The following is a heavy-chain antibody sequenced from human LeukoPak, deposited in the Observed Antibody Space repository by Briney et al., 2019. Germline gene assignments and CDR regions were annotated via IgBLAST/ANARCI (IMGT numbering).Heavy chain of an antibody. Sequence: GGSLRLSCEASGFSMSVYWMSWVRQAPGKGPEWVGNIKQDGSERNYVDSVKGRFTISRDNSKNTLYLQMNSLRAEDTAVYYCARAVGVTAIHNAFDIWGQGTMVTVSS. J-gene: IGHJ3*02. D-gene: IGHD2-21*02. CDR2: IKQDGSER. CDR1: GFSMSVYW. CDR3: ARAVGVTAIHNAFDI. V-gene: IGHV3-7*01.